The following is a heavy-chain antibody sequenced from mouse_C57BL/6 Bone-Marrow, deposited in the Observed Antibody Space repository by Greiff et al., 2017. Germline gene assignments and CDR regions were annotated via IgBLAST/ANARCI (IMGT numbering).Heavy chain of an antibody. Sequence: VQLQQSGTVLARPGASVKMSCKTSGYTFTSYWMHWVKQRPGQGLEWIGAIYPGNSDTSYNQKFKGKAKLTAVTSASTAYMELSSLTNEDSAVYYCTRRMVITTVVAPYYYAMDYWGQGTSVTVSS. J-gene: IGHJ4*01. CDR1: GYTFTSYW. CDR2: IYPGNSDT. D-gene: IGHD1-1*01. V-gene: IGHV1-5*01. CDR3: TRRMVITTVVAPYYYAMDY.